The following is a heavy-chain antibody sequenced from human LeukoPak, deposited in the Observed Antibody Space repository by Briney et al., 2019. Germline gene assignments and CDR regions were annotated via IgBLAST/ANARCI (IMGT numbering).Heavy chain of an antibody. D-gene: IGHD4-11*01. CDR2: ISSSSDTI. V-gene: IGHV3-48*04. CDR3: AREDHSNYNY. J-gene: IGHJ4*02. Sequence: GGSLRLSCAASGFTFGPYTMYWVRQAPGKGLEWVSYISSSSDTIYYADSVKGRFTISRDNAKNSLYLQMNSLRAEDTAVYYCAREDHSNYNYWGQGTLVTVSS. CDR1: GFTFGPYT.